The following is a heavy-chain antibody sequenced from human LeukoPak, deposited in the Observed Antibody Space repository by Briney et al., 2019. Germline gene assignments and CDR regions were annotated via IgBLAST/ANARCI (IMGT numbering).Heavy chain of an antibody. Sequence: PSETLSLTCTVSSGSISTYYWNWIRQPPGKGLEWIGEINARGDTNYNPSLESRVTISVDTSKNQFSLRLTSMIAADTALYYCARGQVPAARGYNWFDPWGQGTLVTVSS. CDR1: SGSISTYY. CDR3: ARGQVPAARGYNWFDP. J-gene: IGHJ5*02. CDR2: INARGDT. V-gene: IGHV4-34*01. D-gene: IGHD2-2*01.